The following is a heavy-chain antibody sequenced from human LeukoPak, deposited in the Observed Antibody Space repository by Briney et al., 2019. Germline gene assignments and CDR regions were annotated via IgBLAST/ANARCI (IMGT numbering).Heavy chain of an antibody. Sequence: GGSLRLSCAASGFTFSSYAMHWVRQAPGKGLEWVAVISYDGSNKYYADSVKGRFTISRDNSKNTLYLQMNSLRAEDTAVYYCARGIPYRITMIVVVITTPGMDVWGQGTTVTVSS. CDR2: ISYDGSNK. CDR1: GFTFSSYA. V-gene: IGHV3-30-3*01. CDR3: ARGIPYRITMIVVVITTPGMDV. J-gene: IGHJ6*02. D-gene: IGHD3-22*01.